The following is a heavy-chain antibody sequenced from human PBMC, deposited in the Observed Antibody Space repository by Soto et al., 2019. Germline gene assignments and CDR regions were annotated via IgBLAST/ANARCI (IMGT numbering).Heavy chain of an antibody. D-gene: IGHD5-18*01. J-gene: IGHJ4*02. CDR1: GGSIRSYS. V-gene: IGHV4-59*01. CDR2: IFYSGST. Sequence: PSETLSLTCTVSGGSIRSYSWTWIRQPPGKGLEWLGYIFYSGSTFYNPSLKSRVTISIHTSKSQFSLQLTSVTAADTAVYYCARGAADTDMVDSWGRGTMVTVS. CDR3: ARGAADTDMVDS.